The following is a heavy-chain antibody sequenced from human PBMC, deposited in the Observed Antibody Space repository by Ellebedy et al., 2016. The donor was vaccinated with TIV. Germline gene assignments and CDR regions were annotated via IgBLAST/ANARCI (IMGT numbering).Heavy chain of an antibody. V-gene: IGHV3-11*03. Sequence: GESLKISCAASGFTFSDYYMSWIRQAPGKGLEWVSYISSSSSYTNYADSVKGRFTISRDNAKNSLYLQMNSLRAEDTALYYCARTTCSSTSCYEIDPWGQGTLVTVSS. J-gene: IGHJ5*02. CDR1: GFTFSDYY. D-gene: IGHD2-2*01. CDR3: ARTTCSSTSCYEIDP. CDR2: ISSSSSYT.